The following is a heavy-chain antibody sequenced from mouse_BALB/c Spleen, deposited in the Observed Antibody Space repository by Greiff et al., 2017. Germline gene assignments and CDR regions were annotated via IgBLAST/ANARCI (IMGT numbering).Heavy chain of an antibody. J-gene: IGHJ4*01. Sequence: VQLKESGPGLVAPSQSLSITCTVSGFSLTSYGVHWVRQPPGKGLEWLGVIWAGGSTNYNSALMSRLSISKDNSKSQVFLKMNSLQTDDTAMYYCARDPGSTHNAMECWGQGASDTVSS. V-gene: IGHV2-9*02. CDR3: ARDPGSTHNAMEC. CDR1: GFSLTSYG. D-gene: IGHD1-1*01. CDR2: IWAGGST.